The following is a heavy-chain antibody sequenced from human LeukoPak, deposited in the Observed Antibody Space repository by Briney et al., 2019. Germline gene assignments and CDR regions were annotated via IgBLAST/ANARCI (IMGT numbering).Heavy chain of an antibody. CDR3: ARGVPAAPDTFDY. V-gene: IGHV4-39*07. D-gene: IGHD2-2*01. Sequence: SETLSLTCTVSGGSISSSSYYWGWIRQPPGKGLEWIGSIYYSGSTYYNPSLKSRVTISVDTSKNQFSLKLSSVTAADTAVYYCARGVPAAPDTFDYWGQGTLVTVSS. CDR1: GGSISSSSYY. J-gene: IGHJ4*02. CDR2: IYYSGST.